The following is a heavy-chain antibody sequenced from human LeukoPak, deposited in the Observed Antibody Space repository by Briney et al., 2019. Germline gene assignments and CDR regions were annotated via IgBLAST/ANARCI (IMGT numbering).Heavy chain of an antibody. V-gene: IGHV4-59*12. CDR2: IYYSGST. CDR1: GDSITSYY. D-gene: IGHD3-22*01. Sequence: SETLSLTCIVSGDSITSYYWTWIRQPPGKGLEWIGSIYYSGSTYYNPSLKSRVTISVDTSKNQFSLKLSSVTAADTAVYYCAITPYYYDSSGAYYFDYWGQGTLVTVSS. J-gene: IGHJ4*02. CDR3: AITPYYYDSSGAYYFDY.